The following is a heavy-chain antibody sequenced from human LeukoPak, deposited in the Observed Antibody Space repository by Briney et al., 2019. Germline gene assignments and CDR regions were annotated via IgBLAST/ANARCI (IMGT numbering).Heavy chain of an antibody. J-gene: IGHJ4*02. V-gene: IGHV3-66*01. Sequence: GGSPRLSCAASGFTVSTNDMTWVRQAPGRGLEWVSAIYGGSSTHYADSVKGRFIISRDNSKNTLYLQMNTLRAEDTAVYYCASYYDISGHYVDYWGQGTLGNVSP. CDR2: IYGGSST. D-gene: IGHD3-22*01. CDR1: GFTVSTND. CDR3: ASYYDISGHYVDY.